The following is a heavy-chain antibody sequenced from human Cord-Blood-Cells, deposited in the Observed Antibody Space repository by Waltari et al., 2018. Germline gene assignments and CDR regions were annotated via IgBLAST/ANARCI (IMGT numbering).Heavy chain of an antibody. CDR2: IKQAGSEK. Sequence: EVQLVESGGGLVQPGGSLRLSCAASGFTFSSYWMTWVRPAPGKGLEWVANIKQAGSEKYYVDSVKGRFTISRDNAKNSLYLQMNSLRAEDTAVYYCARDRVGADAFDIWGQGTMVTVSS. CDR3: ARDRVGADAFDI. J-gene: IGHJ3*02. CDR1: GFTFSSYW. V-gene: IGHV3-7*01. D-gene: IGHD1-26*01.